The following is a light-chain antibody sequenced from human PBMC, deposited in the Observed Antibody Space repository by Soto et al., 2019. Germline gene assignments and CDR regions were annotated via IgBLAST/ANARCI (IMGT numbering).Light chain of an antibody. CDR3: LQTYNTPPT. Sequence: DIQMTQSPSSLAASVGDRVTISCRASQSMSNQLNWFQQKPGKAPKLLIYAASSLQRGVPSRFSGSGSGTDFTFTISSLQPEDFATYYCLQTYNTPPTFGQGTKVEIK. CDR1: QSMSNQ. V-gene: IGKV1-39*01. CDR2: AAS. J-gene: IGKJ1*01.